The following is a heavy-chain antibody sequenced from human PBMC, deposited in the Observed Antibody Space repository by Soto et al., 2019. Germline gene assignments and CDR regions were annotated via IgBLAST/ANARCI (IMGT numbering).Heavy chain of an antibody. CDR1: GGSISSYY. Sequence: SETLSLTCTVSGGSISSYYWSWIRQPPGKGLEWIGYIYYSGSTNYNPSLKSRVTISVDTSKNQFSLKLSSVTAADTAVYYCARAGSCSSTSCYIYFQHWGQGTLVTVSS. J-gene: IGHJ1*01. D-gene: IGHD2-2*02. CDR3: ARAGSCSSTSCYIYFQH. CDR2: IYYSGST. V-gene: IGHV4-59*01.